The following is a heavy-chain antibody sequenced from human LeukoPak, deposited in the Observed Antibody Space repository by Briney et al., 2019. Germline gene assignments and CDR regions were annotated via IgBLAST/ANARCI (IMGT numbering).Heavy chain of an antibody. CDR2: INHSGST. CDR3: ARFEGDSSGQEDAFDI. V-gene: IGHV4-34*01. CDR1: GGSFSGYY. J-gene: IGHJ3*02. Sequence: SETLSLTCAVYGGSFSGYYWSWIRQPPGKGLEWIGEINHSGSTNYNPSLKSRVTISVDTSKNQFSLKLSSVTAADTAVYYCARFEGDSSGQEDAFDIWGQGTMVTVSS. D-gene: IGHD3-22*01.